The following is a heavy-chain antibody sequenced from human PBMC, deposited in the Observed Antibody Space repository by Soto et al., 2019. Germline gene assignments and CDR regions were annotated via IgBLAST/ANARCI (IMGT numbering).Heavy chain of an antibody. CDR3: AKRSAGVAGSDFDY. Sequence: GGSLRLSCAASGFTFSSYAMSWVRQAPGKGLEWVSGISSSGGSTYYADSVKGRFTISRDNSKNTLYLQMNSLRVEDTAVYYCAKRSAGVAGSDFDYWGQGTLVTVSS. CDR1: GFTFSSYA. CDR2: ISSSGGST. J-gene: IGHJ4*02. V-gene: IGHV3-23*01. D-gene: IGHD6-19*01.